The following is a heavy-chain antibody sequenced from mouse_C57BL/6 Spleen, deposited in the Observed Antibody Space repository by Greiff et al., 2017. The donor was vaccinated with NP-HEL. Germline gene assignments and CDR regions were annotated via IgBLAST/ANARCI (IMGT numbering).Heavy chain of an antibody. CDR2: ISYDGSN. D-gene: IGHD2-5*01. V-gene: IGHV3-6*01. CDR1: GYSITSGYY. Sequence: ESGPGLVKPSQSLSLTCSVTGYSITSGYYWNWIRQFPGNKLEWMGYISYDGSNNYNPSLKNRISITRDTSKNQFFLKLNSVTTEDTATYYCARGYSNYVDYWGQGTSVTVSS. CDR3: ARGYSNYVDY. J-gene: IGHJ4*01.